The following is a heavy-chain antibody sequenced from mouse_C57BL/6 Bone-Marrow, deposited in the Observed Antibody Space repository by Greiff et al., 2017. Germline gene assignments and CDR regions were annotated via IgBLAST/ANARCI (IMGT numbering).Heavy chain of an antibody. CDR2: IHPNSGST. CDR3: ARDYYDSKV. Sequence: VQLQQPGAELVKPGASVKLSCKASGYTFTSSWMHWVKQRPGQGLEWIGMIHPNSGSTNYNEKFKSKATLAVDKSSSTATMQLSSLTSEDSAVYNCARDYYDSKVWGQGTTLTVST. J-gene: IGHJ2*01. D-gene: IGHD1-1*01. CDR1: GYTFTSSW. V-gene: IGHV1-64*01.